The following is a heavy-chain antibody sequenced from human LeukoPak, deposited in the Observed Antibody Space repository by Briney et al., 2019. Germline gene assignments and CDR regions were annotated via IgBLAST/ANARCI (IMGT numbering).Heavy chain of an antibody. CDR1: GFTFRSYA. J-gene: IGHJ5*02. CDR3: AKESYCGDDCYPNWFDP. CDR2: ISGSGGNT. D-gene: IGHD2-21*02. Sequence: GGSLRLSCAASGFTFRSYAMSWVRQAPGKGLEWVSDISGSGGNTYYADSVKGRFTISRDNSKNTLYLQMNSLRAEGTAVYYCAKESYCGDDCYPNWFDPWGQGTLVTVSS. V-gene: IGHV3-23*01.